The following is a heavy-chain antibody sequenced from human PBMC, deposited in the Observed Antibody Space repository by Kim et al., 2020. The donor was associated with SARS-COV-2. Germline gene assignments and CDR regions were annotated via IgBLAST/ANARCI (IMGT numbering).Heavy chain of an antibody. Sequence: GGSLRLSCAASGFTFSSYGMHWVRQAPGKGLEWVAVISYDGSNKYYADSVKGRFTISRDNSKNTLYLQMNSLRAEDTAVYYCARTGYMATADSFDYWCQG. D-gene: IGHD6-13*01. CDR2: ISYDGSNK. CDR1: GFTFSSYG. V-gene: IGHV3-33*05. J-gene: IGHJ4*02. CDR3: ARTGYMATADSFDY.